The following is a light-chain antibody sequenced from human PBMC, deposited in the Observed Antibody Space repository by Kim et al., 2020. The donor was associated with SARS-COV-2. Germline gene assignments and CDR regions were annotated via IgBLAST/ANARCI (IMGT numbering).Light chain of an antibody. CDR2: TAS. V-gene: IGKV1-5*03. CDR1: QIISNW. Sequence: SASIGDRVTITCRASQIISNWLAWYQQKPGKAPKLLIYTASNLETGVPSRFSGSGSGIQFTLTIRSLQPDDSATYYCQQYDTFPVTFDQGTKLEI. J-gene: IGKJ2*01. CDR3: QQYDTFPVT.